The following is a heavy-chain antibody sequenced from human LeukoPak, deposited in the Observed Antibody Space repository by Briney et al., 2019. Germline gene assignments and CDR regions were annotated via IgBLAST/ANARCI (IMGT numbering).Heavy chain of an antibody. CDR1: GFTFSSYT. J-gene: IGHJ4*02. CDR2: ISSGSNYI. D-gene: IGHD6-6*01. V-gene: IGHV3-21*01. CDR3: ARGGPFPSSSSSREYYLDY. Sequence: PGGSLRLSCAVSGFTFSSYTMNWVRQAPGKGLEWVSSISSGSNYIYYADSMKGRFTISRDNAKNSLYLQMNSLRADDTAVYFCARGGPFPSSSSSREYYLDYWGQGTLVTVSS.